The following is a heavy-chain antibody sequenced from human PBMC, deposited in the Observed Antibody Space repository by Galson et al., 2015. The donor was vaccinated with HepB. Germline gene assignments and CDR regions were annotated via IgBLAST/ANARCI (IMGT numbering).Heavy chain of an antibody. J-gene: IGHJ6*02. V-gene: IGHV1-69*02. Sequence: SVKVSCKASGGTFSSYTISWVRQAPGQGLEWMGRIIPILGIANYARKFQGRVTITADKSTSTAYMELSSLRSEDTAVYYCARMRGSAPYYYYGMDVWGQGTTVTVSS. CDR1: GGTFSSYT. CDR3: ARMRGSAPYYYYGMDV. CDR2: IIPILGIA. D-gene: IGHD2-15*01.